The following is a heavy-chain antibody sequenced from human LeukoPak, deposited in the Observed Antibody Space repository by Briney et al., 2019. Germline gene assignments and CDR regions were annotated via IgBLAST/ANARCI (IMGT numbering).Heavy chain of an antibody. D-gene: IGHD6-13*01. J-gene: IGHJ4*02. V-gene: IGHV1-8*02. CDR2: MNPVSGNA. CDR3: ARAPMGAAALY. CDR1: GFTFSSYA. Sequence: GGSLRLSCAASGFTFSSYAMHWVRQAPGQGLEWMGWMNPVSGNAGSAQKFQGRVTLTRDTSISTAYMELSSLRSDDTAFYYCARAPMGAAALYWGQGTLVTVSS.